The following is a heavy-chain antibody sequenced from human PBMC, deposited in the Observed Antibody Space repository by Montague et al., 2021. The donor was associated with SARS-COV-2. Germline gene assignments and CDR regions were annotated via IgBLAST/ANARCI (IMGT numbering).Heavy chain of an antibody. Sequence: PPLVKPTQTLTLTCTFSGFSLSTSGMCVSWIRQPPGKALEWLARIDWDDDKYYSTSLKTRLTISKDTSKNQVVLTMTNMDPVDTATYYCARILVAAAGSPIDPWGQGTLVTVSS. V-gene: IGHV2-70*11. CDR3: ARILVAAAGSPIDP. J-gene: IGHJ5*02. CDR2: IDWDDDK. CDR1: GFSLSTSGMC. D-gene: IGHD6-13*01.